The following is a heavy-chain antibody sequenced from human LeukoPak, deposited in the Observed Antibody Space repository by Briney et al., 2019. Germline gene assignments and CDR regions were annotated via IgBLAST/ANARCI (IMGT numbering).Heavy chain of an antibody. V-gene: IGHV4-59*08. CDR3: ARHTGLFGSGWLLVGPPRNHPRRGAFDI. Sequence: SETLSLTCTVSGGSISSYYWSWIRQPPGKGLEWIGYIYYSGSTNYNPSLKSRVTISVDTSKNQFSLKLSSVTAADTAVYYCARHTGLFGSGWLLVGPPRNHPRRGAFDIWGQGTMVTVSS. CDR2: IYYSGST. J-gene: IGHJ3*02. D-gene: IGHD6-19*01. CDR1: GGSISSYY.